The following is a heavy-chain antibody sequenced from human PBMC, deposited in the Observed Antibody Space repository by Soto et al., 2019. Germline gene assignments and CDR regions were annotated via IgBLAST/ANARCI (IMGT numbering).Heavy chain of an antibody. D-gene: IGHD6-13*01. Sequence: GGSLRLSCAASGFTVSSNYMSWVRQAPGKGLEWVSVIYSGGSTYYADSVKGRFTISRDNSKNTLYLQMNSLRAEDTAVYYCAISSPRYSSSWYERPGHFDYWGQGTLVTVSS. CDR2: IYSGGST. J-gene: IGHJ4*02. CDR3: AISSPRYSSSWYERPGHFDY. V-gene: IGHV3-66*01. CDR1: GFTVSSNY.